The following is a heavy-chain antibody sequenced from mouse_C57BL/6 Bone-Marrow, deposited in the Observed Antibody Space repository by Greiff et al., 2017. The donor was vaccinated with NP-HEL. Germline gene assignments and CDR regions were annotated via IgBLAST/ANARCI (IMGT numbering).Heavy chain of an antibody. Sequence: EVQLQQSGPVLVKPGASVKMSCKASGYTFTDYYMNWVKQSHGKSLEWIGVINPYNGGTSYNQKFKGKATLTVDKSSSTAYMELNSLTSEDSAVYYCARDWDYFDYWGQGTTLTVSS. V-gene: IGHV1-19*01. D-gene: IGHD4-1*01. J-gene: IGHJ2*01. CDR2: INPYNGGT. CDR1: GYTFTDYY. CDR3: ARDWDYFDY.